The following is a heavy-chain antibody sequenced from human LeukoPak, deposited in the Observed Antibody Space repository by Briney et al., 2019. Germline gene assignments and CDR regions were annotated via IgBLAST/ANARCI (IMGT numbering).Heavy chain of an antibody. Sequence: GGSLGLSCAASGFTFSSYWMSWVRQAPGKGLEWVASITQHGREKYYVDSVKGRFTISRDNAKNSLYLQMNSLRAEDTAVYYCARPHTFYYDSSGYYYGCYFDDWGQGTLVTVSS. V-gene: IGHV3-7*05. J-gene: IGHJ4*02. CDR3: ARPHTFYYDSSGYYYGCYFDD. CDR2: ITQHGREK. CDR1: GFTFSSYW. D-gene: IGHD3-22*01.